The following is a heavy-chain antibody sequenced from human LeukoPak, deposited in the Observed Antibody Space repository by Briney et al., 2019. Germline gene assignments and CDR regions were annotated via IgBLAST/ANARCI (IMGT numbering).Heavy chain of an antibody. CDR1: GFTFSSYV. CDR3: ERASIRHSRDTSMVSSFGGFDY. Sequence: GGSLRLSCAASGFTFSSYVMSWVRQAPGKGLEWVSAISGSGGSTYYADSVKGRLTISRDNSKNTPYLQMNSLRAEDTAVYYCERASIRHSRDTSMVSSFGGFDYWGQGTLVTVSS. D-gene: IGHD5-18*01. J-gene: IGHJ4*02. V-gene: IGHV3-23*01. CDR2: ISGSGGST.